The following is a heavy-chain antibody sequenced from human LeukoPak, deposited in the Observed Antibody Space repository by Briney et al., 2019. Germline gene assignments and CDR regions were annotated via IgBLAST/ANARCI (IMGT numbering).Heavy chain of an antibody. CDR3: ARLSGSYHSLDY. J-gene: IGHJ4*02. CDR1: GGSFSGYY. CDR2: INHSGST. V-gene: IGHV4-34*01. Sequence: SETLSLTCAVYGGSFSGYYWSWIRQPPGKGLEWIGEINHSGSTNYNPSLKSRVTISVDTSKNQFSLQLNSVTPEDTAVYYCARLSGSYHSLDYWGQGTLVTVSS. D-gene: IGHD1-26*01.